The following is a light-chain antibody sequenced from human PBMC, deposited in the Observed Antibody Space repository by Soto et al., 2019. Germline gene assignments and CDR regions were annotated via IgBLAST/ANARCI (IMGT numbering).Light chain of an antibody. Sequence: QAVVTQPPSVSGAPGQRVTISCTGSSSNIGAGYDVHWYRQLPGTAPTVLIYGNINRPSGVPDRFSASKSGTSASLAITGLHAEDEADYYFQSYDNNLVVFGGGTKLTVL. CDR3: QSYDNNLVV. CDR1: SSNIGAGYD. V-gene: IGLV1-40*01. CDR2: GNI. J-gene: IGLJ2*01.